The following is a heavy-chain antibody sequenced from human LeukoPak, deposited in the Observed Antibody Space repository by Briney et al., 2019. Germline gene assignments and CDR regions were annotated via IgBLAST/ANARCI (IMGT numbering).Heavy chain of an antibody. Sequence: SETLSLTCTVSGGSISSYYWSWIQQPPGKGLEWIGYIYYSGSTNYNPSLKSRVTISVDTSKNQFSLKLSSVTAADTAVYYCARDVPSGGSGSSNWFDPWGQGTLVTVSS. V-gene: IGHV4-59*01. CDR3: ARDVPSGGSGSSNWFDP. J-gene: IGHJ5*02. CDR2: IYYSGST. D-gene: IGHD3-10*01. CDR1: GGSISSYY.